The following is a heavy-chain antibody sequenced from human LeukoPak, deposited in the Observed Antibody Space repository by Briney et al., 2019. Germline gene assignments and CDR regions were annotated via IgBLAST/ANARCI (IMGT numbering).Heavy chain of an antibody. CDR3: ANPVGSVLYNWFDP. V-gene: IGHV3-30*02. CDR2: IRYDGSNK. J-gene: IGHJ5*02. D-gene: IGHD2-15*01. Sequence: PGGSLRLSCAASGFTFSSYGMHWVRQAPGKGLEWVAFIRYDGSNKYYADSVKGRFTISRDNSKNTLYLQMNSLRAEDTAVYYCANPVGSVLYNWFDPWGQGTLVTVSS. CDR1: GFTFSSYG.